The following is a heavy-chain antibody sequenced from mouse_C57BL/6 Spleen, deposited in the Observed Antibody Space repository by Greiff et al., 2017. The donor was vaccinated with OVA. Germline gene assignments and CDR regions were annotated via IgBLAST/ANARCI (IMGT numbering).Heavy chain of an antibody. D-gene: IGHD2-10*01. Sequence: QVQLQQPGAELVKPGASVKLSCKASGYTFTSYWMHWVKQRPGRGLEWIGRIDPNSGGTKYNEKFTSKATLPVDKPSSTAYMQLSSLTSEDSAVYYCARSSYYGNYDTGAMDYWGQGTSVTVSS. J-gene: IGHJ4*01. CDR2: IDPNSGGT. V-gene: IGHV1-72*01. CDR1: GYTFTSYW. CDR3: ARSSYYGNYDTGAMDY.